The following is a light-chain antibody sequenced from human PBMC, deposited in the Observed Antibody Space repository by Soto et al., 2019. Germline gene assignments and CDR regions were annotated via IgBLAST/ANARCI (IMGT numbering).Light chain of an antibody. J-gene: IGKJ5*01. Sequence: EIVLTQSPGTLSLSPGERATLSCRASQSVSSTYLAWYQQKPGQAPRLLIYGASSRATGIADTFSGGGSGTDFTLTISRLEPEDFATYYCQHFRSFPITFGQGTRLENK. CDR3: QHFRSFPIT. CDR2: GAS. V-gene: IGKV3-20*01. CDR1: QSVSSTY.